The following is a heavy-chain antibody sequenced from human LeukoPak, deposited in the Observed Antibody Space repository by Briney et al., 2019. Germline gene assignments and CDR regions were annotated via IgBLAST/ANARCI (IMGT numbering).Heavy chain of an antibody. D-gene: IGHD2-15*01. V-gene: IGHV4-39*01. CDR1: GGSISSSSYY. J-gene: IGHJ4*02. CDR3: ASIYCSGGSCWYYFDY. CDR2: IYYSGST. Sequence: PSETLSLTCTVSGGSISSSSYYWGWIRQPPGKGLDWIGSIYYSGSTYYNPSLKSRVTISVDTSKNQFSLKLSSVTAADTAVYYCASIYCSGGSCWYYFDYWGQGTLVTVSS.